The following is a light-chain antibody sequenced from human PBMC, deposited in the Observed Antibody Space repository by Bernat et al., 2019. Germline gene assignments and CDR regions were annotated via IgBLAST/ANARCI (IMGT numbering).Light chain of an antibody. V-gene: IGLV2-23*02. Sequence: QSTLTQPASVSGSPGQSITISCSGASSDVGGYNLVSWYQQHPGKAPKLVIYEVTKRPAGVSDRFSGSKSGSTASLTISGLQAEDESHDYCCSYASSDTYVFGSGTRVTVL. J-gene: IGLJ1*01. CDR1: SSDVGGYNL. CDR3: CSYASSDTYV. CDR2: EVT.